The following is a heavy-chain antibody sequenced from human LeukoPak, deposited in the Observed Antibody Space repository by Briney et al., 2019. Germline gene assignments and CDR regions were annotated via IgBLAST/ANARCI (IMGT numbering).Heavy chain of an antibody. J-gene: IGHJ4*02. CDR1: GFTFSSYA. Sequence: GGSLRLSCAASGFTFSSYAMSWVRQAPGKGLEWVSAISGSGGSTYYADSVKGRFTISRDNSKNTLYLQMNSLRAEDTAVYYCANQYCSSTSCYPFDYWGQGTLVTVSS. CDR2: ISGSGGST. D-gene: IGHD2-2*01. CDR3: ANQYCSSTSCYPFDY. V-gene: IGHV3-23*01.